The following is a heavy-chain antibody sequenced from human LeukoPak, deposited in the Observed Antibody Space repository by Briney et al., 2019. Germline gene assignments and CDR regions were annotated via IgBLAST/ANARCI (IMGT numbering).Heavy chain of an antibody. J-gene: IGHJ4*02. V-gene: IGHV3-21*01. D-gene: IGHD3-3*01. CDR2: ISSSSSYI. CDR1: GFTFSSYS. Sequence: GRSLRLSCAASGFTFSSYSMNWVRQAPGKGLEWVSSISSSSSYIYYADSVKGRFTISRDNAKNSLYLQMNSLRAEDTAVYYCAVDLGTPYYDFWSGYWYWGQGTLVTVSS. CDR3: AVDLGTPYYDFWSGYWY.